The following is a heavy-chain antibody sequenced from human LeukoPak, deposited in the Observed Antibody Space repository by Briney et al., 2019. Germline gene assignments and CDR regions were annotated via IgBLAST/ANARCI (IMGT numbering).Heavy chain of an antibody. J-gene: IGHJ4*02. CDR1: GYTFTSYY. V-gene: IGHV1-2*02. D-gene: IGHD5-18*01. Sequence: ASVKVSCKASGYTFTSYYIHWVRQAPGQGLEWVGLINPDTGGAKYAQKFQDRVTMTRDTSISTAYMELSRLTSDDTAVYFCARGEELWFDYWGQGTLVTVSS. CDR2: INPDTGGA. CDR3: ARGEELWFDY.